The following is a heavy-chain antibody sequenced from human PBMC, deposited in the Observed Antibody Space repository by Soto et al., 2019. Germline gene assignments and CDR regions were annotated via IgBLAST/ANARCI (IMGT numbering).Heavy chain of an antibody. Sequence: TSETLSLTCTVSGGSISSGGYYWSWIRQHPGKGLEWIGYIYYSGSTYYNPSLKSRVTISVDTSKNQFSLKLSSVTAADTAVYYCASSTMVRGVPSGGYYYGMDVWGQGTTVTVS. CDR3: ASSTMVRGVPSGGYYYGMDV. V-gene: IGHV4-31*03. CDR1: GGSISSGGYY. D-gene: IGHD3-10*01. CDR2: IYYSGST. J-gene: IGHJ6*02.